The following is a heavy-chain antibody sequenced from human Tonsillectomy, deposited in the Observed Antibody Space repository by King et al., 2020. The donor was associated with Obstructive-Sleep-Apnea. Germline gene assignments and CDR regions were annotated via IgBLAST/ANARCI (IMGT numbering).Heavy chain of an antibody. CDR3: AADPGYCSSTSCYRYYYYGMDV. V-gene: IGHV1-58*02. D-gene: IGHD2-2*01. Sequence: QLVQSGPEVKKPGTSVKVSCKASGFTFTSSAMQWVRQARGQRLEWIGWIVGGSGKTNYAQKFQERVTITREMSTSTAYMELSSLGSEDTAVYYCAADPGYCSSTSCYRYYYYGMDVWGQGTTVTVSS. CDR1: GFTFTSSA. CDR2: IVGGSGKT. J-gene: IGHJ6*02.